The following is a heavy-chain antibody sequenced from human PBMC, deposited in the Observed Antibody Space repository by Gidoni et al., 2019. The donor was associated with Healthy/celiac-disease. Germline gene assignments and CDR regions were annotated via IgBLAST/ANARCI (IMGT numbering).Heavy chain of an antibody. Sequence: EVQLVEYGGGLVKPGGSLRLSCAASGFTFSKAWMSWVRQAPGKGLEGVGRIKSKTDGGTTYYAAPVKGRFTISRDDSKNTLYLQMNSLKTEDTAVYYCTTDDYYDSSGYYALAFDYWGQGTLVTVSS. V-gene: IGHV3-15*01. J-gene: IGHJ4*02. CDR2: IKSKTDGGTT. CDR3: TTDDYYDSSGYYALAFDY. D-gene: IGHD3-22*01. CDR1: GFTFSKAW.